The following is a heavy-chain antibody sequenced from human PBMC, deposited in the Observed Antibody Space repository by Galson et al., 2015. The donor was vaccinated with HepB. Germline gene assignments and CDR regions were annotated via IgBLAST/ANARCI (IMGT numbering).Heavy chain of an antibody. V-gene: IGHV3-33*01. CDR2: IWFDGSNE. Sequence: SLRLSCAASGFTFSSYGMHWVRQAPGKGLEWVAVIWFDGSNEYYADSVKGRFTISRDNSKNTRYLQLNSPRAEDPAVYYCAWGGYCYDGRGYLSYGGQGARVTVSS. J-gene: IGHJ4*02. D-gene: IGHD3-22*01. CDR3: AWGGYCYDGRGYLSY. CDR1: GFTFSSYG.